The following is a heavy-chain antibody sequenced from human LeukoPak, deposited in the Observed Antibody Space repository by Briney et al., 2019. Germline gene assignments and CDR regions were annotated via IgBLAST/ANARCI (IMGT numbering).Heavy chain of an antibody. CDR2: IYHSGST. D-gene: IGHD3-22*01. Sequence: SETLSLTCTVSGYSISSGYYWGWIRQPPGKGLEWIGSIYHSGSTYYNPSLKSRVTISVDTSKNQFSLKLSSVTAADTAVYYCARVDSSGYYGQTESWGQGTLVTVSS. V-gene: IGHV4-38-2*02. J-gene: IGHJ4*02. CDR1: GYSISSGYY. CDR3: ARVDSSGYYGQTES.